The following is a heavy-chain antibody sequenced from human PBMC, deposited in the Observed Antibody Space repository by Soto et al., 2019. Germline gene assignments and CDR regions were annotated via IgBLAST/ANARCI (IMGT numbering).Heavy chain of an antibody. D-gene: IGHD4-17*01. CDR3: ARQDRLRVQDY. Sequence: PGESLKLSCKGSGYSFTSYWIGWVRQMPGKGLEWMGTIDPSDSYTNYSPSFQGHVTISADKSISTAYLQWTSLKASDTAMYYCARQDRLRVQDYWGQGTLVTVSS. V-gene: IGHV5-10-1*01. CDR2: IDPSDSYT. J-gene: IGHJ4*02. CDR1: GYSFTSYW.